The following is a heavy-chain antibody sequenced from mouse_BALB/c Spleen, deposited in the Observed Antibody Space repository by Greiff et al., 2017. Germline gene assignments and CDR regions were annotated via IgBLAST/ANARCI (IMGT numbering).Heavy chain of an antibody. CDR3: ARHDGYSQPSFSYYAMDY. CDR2: IAPGSGST. D-gene: IGHD2-3*01. Sequence: VKLMESGPELVKPGASVRISCKASGYTFTSYYIHWVKQRPGQGLEWIGRIAPGSGSTYYNEMFKGKATLTVDTSSSTAYIQLSSLSSEDSAVYFCARHDGYSQPSFSYYAMDYWGQGTSVTVSS. V-gene: IGHV1-77*01. J-gene: IGHJ4*01. CDR1: GYTFTSYY.